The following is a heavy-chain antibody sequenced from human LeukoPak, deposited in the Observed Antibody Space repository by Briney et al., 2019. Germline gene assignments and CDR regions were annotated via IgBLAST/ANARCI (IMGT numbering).Heavy chain of an antibody. CDR1: GDSIGRSTYY. Sequence: LETLSLTCNVSGDSIGRSTYYWGWVRQTPEKGLEWIGSIFYNGRTYYTPSLQSRVIMSLDTSKNQFSLRLTSVTAADTAVYYCARQVAVVEPTDPNWFDSWGQGTLVTVSS. J-gene: IGHJ5*01. V-gene: IGHV4-39*07. CDR2: IFYNGRT. D-gene: IGHD2-21*01. CDR3: ARQVAVVEPTDPNWFDS.